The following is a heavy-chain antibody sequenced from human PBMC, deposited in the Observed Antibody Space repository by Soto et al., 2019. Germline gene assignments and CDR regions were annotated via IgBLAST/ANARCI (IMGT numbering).Heavy chain of an antibody. CDR2: ISYDGGDK. Sequence: PGGSLRLSCAASGFTFSSYAMHWVRQAPGKGLEWVALISYDGGDKDYADSVKGRSTISRDNSRNTLFLQMNSLRAEDTAVYYCARDYYKYYDSSGYYRSPAYWGQGTLVTVSS. CDR1: GFTFSSYA. V-gene: IGHV3-30-3*01. J-gene: IGHJ4*02. D-gene: IGHD3-22*01. CDR3: ARDYYKYYDSSGYYRSPAY.